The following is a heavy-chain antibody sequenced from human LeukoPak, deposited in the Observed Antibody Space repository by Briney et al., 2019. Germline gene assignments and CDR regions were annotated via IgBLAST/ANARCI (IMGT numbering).Heavy chain of an antibody. J-gene: IGHJ4*02. D-gene: IGHD3-22*01. V-gene: IGHV3-23*01. CDR1: GFTFNSYA. CDR3: ATHNYDSSGYYSPDS. Sequence: PGGSLRLSCAASGFTFNSYAMSWVRQAPGKGLEWVSGISGSGGGTYYADSVMGRFTISRDNSKNTLYLQMNSLTAEDTAVYYCATHNYDSSGYYSPDSWGQGTPVTVSS. CDR2: ISGSGGGT.